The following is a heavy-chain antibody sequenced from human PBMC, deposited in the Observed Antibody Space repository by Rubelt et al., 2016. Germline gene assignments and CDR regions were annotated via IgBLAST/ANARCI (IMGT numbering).Heavy chain of an antibody. CDR3: ARVRFSSYYYYYYGMDV. Sequence: GGAISRYYWTWIRQPPGKGLEWIGYIYYSGSTNYNPSLKSRVTISVDTSKNQFSLKLSSVTAADTAVYYCARVRFSSYYYYYYGMDVWGQGTTVTVSS. CDR2: IYYSGST. J-gene: IGHJ6*02. CDR1: GGAISRYY. V-gene: IGHV4-59*01.